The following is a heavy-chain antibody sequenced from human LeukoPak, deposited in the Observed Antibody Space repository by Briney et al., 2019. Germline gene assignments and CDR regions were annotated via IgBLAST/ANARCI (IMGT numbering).Heavy chain of an antibody. Sequence: PSETLSLTCTVSGGSISSSSYYWGWIRQPPGKGLEWIGSIYYSGSTNYNPSLKSRVTISVDTSKNQFSLKLSSVTAADTAVYYCARHLGGYSYALFDYWGQGTLVTVSS. CDR3: ARHLGGYSYALFDY. CDR1: GGSISSSSYY. V-gene: IGHV4-39*01. CDR2: IYYSGST. J-gene: IGHJ4*02. D-gene: IGHD5-18*01.